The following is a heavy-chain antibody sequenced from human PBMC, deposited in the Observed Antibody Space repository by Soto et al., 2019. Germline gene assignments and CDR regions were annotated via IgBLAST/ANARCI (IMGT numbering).Heavy chain of an antibody. CDR1: GGSISSYY. V-gene: IGHV4-59*08. CDR2: IYNSGST. J-gene: IGHJ4*02. Sequence: QVQLQESGPGLVKPSETLSLTCTVSGGSISSYYWTWIRQPPGKGLEWIGFIYNSGSTHYNPSLRSRATTSVDTSKNQFSLKLRSVTAADTAVYYCASMGYHYGSGSYPLDYWGQGTLVTVSS. D-gene: IGHD3-10*01. CDR3: ASMGYHYGSGSYPLDY.